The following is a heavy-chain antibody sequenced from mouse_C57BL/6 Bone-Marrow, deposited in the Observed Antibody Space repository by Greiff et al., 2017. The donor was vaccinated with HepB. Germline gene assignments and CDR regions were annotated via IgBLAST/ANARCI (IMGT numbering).Heavy chain of an antibody. CDR3: ASLYYSNYLYY. V-gene: IGHV5-6*01. CDR1: GFTFSSYG. Sequence: EVQRVESGGDLVKPGGSLKLSCAASGFTFSSYGMSWVRQTPDKRLEWVATISSGGSYTYYPDSVKGRFTISRDNAKNTLDLQMSSLKSEDTAMYYCASLYYSNYLYYWGQGTTLTVSS. D-gene: IGHD2-5*01. CDR2: ISSGGSYT. J-gene: IGHJ2*01.